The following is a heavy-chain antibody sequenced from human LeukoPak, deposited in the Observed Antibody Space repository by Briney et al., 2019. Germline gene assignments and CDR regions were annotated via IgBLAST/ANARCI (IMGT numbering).Heavy chain of an antibody. CDR3: ARVSVAGVQDY. Sequence: SETLPLTCAVSGGSISSGGYSWSWIRQPPGKGLEWIGEINHSGSTNYNPSLKSRVTIPVDTSKNQFSLKLSSVTAADTAVYYCARVSVAGVQDYWGQGTLVTVSS. V-gene: IGHV4-34*01. CDR2: INHSGST. J-gene: IGHJ4*02. CDR1: GGSISSGGYS. D-gene: IGHD6-19*01.